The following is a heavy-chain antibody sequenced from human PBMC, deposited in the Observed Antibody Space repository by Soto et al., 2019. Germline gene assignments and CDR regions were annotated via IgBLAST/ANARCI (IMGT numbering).Heavy chain of an antibody. D-gene: IGHD6-13*01. V-gene: IGHV1-18*04. CDR1: GYTFTSYG. Sequence: ASVKVSCKASGYTFTSYGISWVRQAPGQGLEWMGWISAYNGNTNYAQKLQGRVTMTTDTSTSTAYMELRSLRSDDTAVYYCARVKAAAGKGNYYYYCMDVWGQGTTVTVSS. CDR3: ARVKAAAGKGNYYYYCMDV. J-gene: IGHJ6*02. CDR2: ISAYNGNT.